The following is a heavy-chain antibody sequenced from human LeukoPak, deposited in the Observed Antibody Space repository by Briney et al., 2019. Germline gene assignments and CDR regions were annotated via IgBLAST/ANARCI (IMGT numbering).Heavy chain of an antibody. CDR3: AREAVDYGSGSHDY. J-gene: IGHJ4*02. D-gene: IGHD3-10*01. V-gene: IGHV4-4*07. CDR1: GAYIGSFY. Sequence: SETLSFTCTVSGAYIGSFYWSWIRQPAGKGLEWIGRVHRSGSTNYIPSMKSRVTMSVDTSKNQLSLKLNTVTAADTAMYYCAREAVDYGSGSHDYWGQGILVTVSS. CDR2: VHRSGST.